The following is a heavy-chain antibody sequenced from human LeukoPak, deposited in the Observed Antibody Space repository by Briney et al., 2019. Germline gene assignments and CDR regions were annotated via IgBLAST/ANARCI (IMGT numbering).Heavy chain of an antibody. CDR1: GYIFTGYY. D-gene: IGHD6-13*01. CDR2: INPNSGGT. Sequence: ASVKVSCKASGYIFTGYYMHWVRQAPGQGLEWMGWINPNSGGTNYAQKFQGRVTMTRDTSISTAYMELSRLRSDDTAVYYCAREGPYSNAFDIWGQGTMVTVSS. V-gene: IGHV1-2*02. CDR3: AREGPYSNAFDI. J-gene: IGHJ3*02.